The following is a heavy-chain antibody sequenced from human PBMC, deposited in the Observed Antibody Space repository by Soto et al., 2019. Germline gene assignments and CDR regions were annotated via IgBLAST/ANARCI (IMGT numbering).Heavy chain of an antibody. J-gene: IGHJ6*02. CDR2: IWYDGSNK. D-gene: IGHD5-12*01. CDR1: GFTFSSYG. CDR3: ARDLSSVADVWIYAALGTHYYGLDF. V-gene: IGHV3-33*01. Sequence: GESLRLSCAASGFTFSSYGMHWVRQAPGKGLEWVAVIWYDGSNKYYADSVKGRFTISRDNSKNTLYLQMNSLRAEDTAVYYCARDLSSVADVWIYAALGTHYYGLDFWGQGTTVTVS.